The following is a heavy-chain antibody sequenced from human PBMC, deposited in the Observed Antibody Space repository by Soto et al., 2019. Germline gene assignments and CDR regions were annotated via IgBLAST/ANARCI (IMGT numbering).Heavy chain of an antibody. J-gene: IGHJ4*02. CDR1: GFTFSNSA. D-gene: IGHD2-21*01. V-gene: IGHV3-23*01. CDR2: IRDRDSGGST. Sequence: EVQLLESGGGLVQPGGSLRLSCAASGFTFSNSAMTWVRQAPAKGLEWVSTIRDRDSGGSTFYADSMKGRFTISRDDSKNTLYLQMSSLRAEDTAMYYCAKVRVGIDVDFDYWGQGALVTVSS. CDR3: AKVRVGIDVDFDY.